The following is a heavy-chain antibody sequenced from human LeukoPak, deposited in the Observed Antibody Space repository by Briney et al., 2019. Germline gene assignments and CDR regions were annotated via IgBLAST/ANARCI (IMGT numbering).Heavy chain of an antibody. CDR2: IIPIFGTA. D-gene: IGHD2-2*01. CDR1: GGTFSSYA. Sequence: ASVKVSCKASGGTFSSYAISWLRQAPGQGLEWMGGIIPIFGTANYAQKFQGRVTITADESTSTAYMELSSLRSEDTAVYYCARDGGIVVVPAAPPSALDYWGQGTLVTVSS. V-gene: IGHV1-69*13. J-gene: IGHJ4*02. CDR3: ARDGGIVVVPAAPPSALDY.